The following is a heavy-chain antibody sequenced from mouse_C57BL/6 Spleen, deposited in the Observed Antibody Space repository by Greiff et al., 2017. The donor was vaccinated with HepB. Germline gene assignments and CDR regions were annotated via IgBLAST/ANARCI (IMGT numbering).Heavy chain of an antibody. CDR3: ARSGDGYYWFAY. CDR2: INPSSGYT. D-gene: IGHD2-3*01. J-gene: IGHJ3*01. V-gene: IGHV1-4*01. Sequence: VQRVESGAELARPGASVKMSCKASGYTFTSYTMHWVKQRPGQGLEWIGYINPSSGYTKYNQKFKDKATLTADKSSSTAYMQLSSLTSEDSAVYYCARSGDGYYWFAYWGQGTLVTVSA. CDR1: GYTFTSYT.